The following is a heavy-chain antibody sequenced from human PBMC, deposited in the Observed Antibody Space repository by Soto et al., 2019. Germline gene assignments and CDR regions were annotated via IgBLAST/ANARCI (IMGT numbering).Heavy chain of an antibody. Sequence: ASVKVSCKASGYPFTSYGISWVRQAPGQGLEWMGWISAYNGNTNYAQKLPGRVTMTTDTSTSTAYMELRSLRSDETAAYYYARVPRGSSGCWHYYYYGMDVWGQGTTVTVSS. V-gene: IGHV1-18*01. J-gene: IGHJ6*02. D-gene: IGHD6-19*01. CDR2: ISAYNGNT. CDR3: ARVPRGSSGCWHYYYYGMDV. CDR1: GYPFTSYG.